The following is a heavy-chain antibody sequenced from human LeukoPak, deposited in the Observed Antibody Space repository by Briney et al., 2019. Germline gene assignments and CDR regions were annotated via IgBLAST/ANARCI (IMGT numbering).Heavy chain of an antibody. CDR3: STTYYYDSSEGY. Sequence: GGSLRLSCAASGFTFSNAWMNWVRQAPVKGLEWVCRIKSKTDGGTTDYAAPVKGRFTISRDDSKNTLYLQMNSLKTEDTAVYYCSTTYYYDSSEGYWGQGTLVTVSS. D-gene: IGHD3-22*01. J-gene: IGHJ4*02. CDR1: GFTFSNAW. CDR2: IKSKTDGGTT. V-gene: IGHV3-15*07.